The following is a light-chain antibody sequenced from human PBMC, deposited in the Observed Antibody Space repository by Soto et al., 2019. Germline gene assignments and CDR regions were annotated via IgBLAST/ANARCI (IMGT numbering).Light chain of an antibody. CDR1: QNIYTW. CDR3: QQYYDFRT. V-gene: IGKV1-5*03. Sequence: DIQMTQSPSTLSASVGDRVTITCRASQNIYTWLAWYQQKPGKAPNVLIFKASNLETGVPSRVSGNGSGTEFSLTISSVQPDDFATYCWQQYYDFRTFGQGTKVEIK. CDR2: KAS. J-gene: IGKJ1*01.